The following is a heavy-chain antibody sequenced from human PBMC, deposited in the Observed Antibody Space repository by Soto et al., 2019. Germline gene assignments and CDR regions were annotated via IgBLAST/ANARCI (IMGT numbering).Heavy chain of an antibody. V-gene: IGHV1-69*05. CDR3: ARAVGYYYGMDV. Sequence: SVKVSCKASGGTFSSYAISWVRQAPGQGLEWMGGIIPIFGTANYAQKFQGRVTMTTDTSTSTAYMELRSLRSDDTAVYYCARAVGYYYGMDVWGQGTTVTVSS. CDR1: GGTFSSYA. J-gene: IGHJ6*02. D-gene: IGHD2-15*01. CDR2: IIPIFGTA.